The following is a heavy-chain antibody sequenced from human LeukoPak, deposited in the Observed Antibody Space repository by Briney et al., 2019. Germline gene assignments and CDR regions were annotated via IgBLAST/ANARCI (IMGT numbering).Heavy chain of an antibody. CDR2: ISSSSSYI. Sequence: GGSLRLSCAASGFTFSSFSMNWVRQAPGKGLEWVSSISSSSSYIYYADSVKGRFTISRDNAKNSLYLQMNSLRAEDTAVYYCAMSGNLRYFDRRLPFDYWGQGTLVTVSS. V-gene: IGHV3-21*01. CDR1: GFTFSSFS. J-gene: IGHJ4*02. CDR3: AMSGNLRYFDRRLPFDY. D-gene: IGHD3-9*01.